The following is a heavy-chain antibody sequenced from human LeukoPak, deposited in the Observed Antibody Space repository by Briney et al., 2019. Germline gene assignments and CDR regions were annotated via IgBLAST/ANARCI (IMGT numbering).Heavy chain of an antibody. D-gene: IGHD4-4*01. CDR3: ASGLYNNYGVSYFDS. CDR1: GFTFSSYS. V-gene: IGHV3-48*01. CDR2: ISSSGSTI. J-gene: IGHJ4*02. Sequence: GGSLRLSCAASGFTFSSYSMNWVRQAPGKGLEWISYISSSGSTIFYADSVKGRFTISRDNAKNSLHLQMNSLRAEDTAVYFCASGLYNNYGVSYFDSWGQGTLVPVSS.